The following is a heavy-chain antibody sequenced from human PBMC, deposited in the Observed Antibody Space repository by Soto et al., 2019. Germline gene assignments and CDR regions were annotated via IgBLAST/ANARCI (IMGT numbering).Heavy chain of an antibody. CDR1: VESLSGYY. J-gene: IGHJ4*02. Sequence: QVQLRRWGAGLLKPSETLSLPCAGYVESLSGYYWAWIRQTPGKGLEWIGEINHSGGTDYNPSLKSRVTISSDTSKNQLSLRVNSVTAADTAVYYCAGRNGYYSGIDYWGQGTLVTVSS. CDR3: AGRNGYYSGIDY. D-gene: IGHD3-22*01. CDR2: INHSGGT. V-gene: IGHV4-34*01.